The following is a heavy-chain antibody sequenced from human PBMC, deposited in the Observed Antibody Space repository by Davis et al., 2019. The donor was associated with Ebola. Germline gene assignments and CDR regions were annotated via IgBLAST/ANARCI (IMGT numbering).Heavy chain of an antibody. CDR3: AKDTSNIWFDI. V-gene: IGHV3-21*01. CDR1: GFTFSSNS. D-gene: IGHD1-26*01. Sequence: GESLKISCAASGFTFSSNSMNWVRQAPGKGLERVSFISSSSNYIYYADSVKGRFTVSRDNAKNSLYLQMNSLRAEDTAVYYCAKDTSNIWFDIWGQGTNVTVSS. CDR2: ISSSSNYI. J-gene: IGHJ3*02.